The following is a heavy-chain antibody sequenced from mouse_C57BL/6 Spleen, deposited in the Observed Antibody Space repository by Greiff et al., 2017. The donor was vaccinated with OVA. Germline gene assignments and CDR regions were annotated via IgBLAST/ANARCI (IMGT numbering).Heavy chain of an antibody. D-gene: IGHD1-1*01. CDR1: GYSITSGYY. Sequence: EVQLHESGPGLVKPSQSLSLTCSVTGYSITSGYYWNWIRQFPGNKLEWMGYISYDGSNNYNPSLKNRISITRDTSKNQFFLKLNSVTTEDTATYYCARGPITTVYFDYWGQGTTLTVSS. J-gene: IGHJ2*01. CDR2: ISYDGSN. V-gene: IGHV3-6*01. CDR3: ARGPITTVYFDY.